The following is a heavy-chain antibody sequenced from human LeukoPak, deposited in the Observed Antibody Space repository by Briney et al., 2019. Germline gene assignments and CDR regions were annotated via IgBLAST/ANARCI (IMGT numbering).Heavy chain of an antibody. CDR3: ASHYGSGFDS. CDR1: GGSISSSSYY. J-gene: IGHJ4*02. Sequence: SETLSLTCTVSGGSISSSSYYWGWIRQPPGKGLEWIGSIYYSGSTYYNPSLKSRVTISVDTSKNQFSLKLSSVTAADTAMYYCASHYGSGFDSWGQGTLVTVSS. CDR2: IYYSGST. V-gene: IGHV4-39*01. D-gene: IGHD3-10*01.